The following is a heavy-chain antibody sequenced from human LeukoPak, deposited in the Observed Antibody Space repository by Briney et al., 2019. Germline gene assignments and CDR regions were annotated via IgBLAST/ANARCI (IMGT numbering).Heavy chain of an antibody. CDR1: GYTFTGYY. Sequence: ASVKVSCKASGYTFTGYYMHWVRQAPGQGLEWMGWINPNSGGTNYAQKFEGRVTMTRDTSISTAYMELSRLRSDDTAVYYCARGGYGGSGYRSTTNDAFDIWGQGTMVTVSS. V-gene: IGHV1-2*02. CDR2: INPNSGGT. CDR3: ARGGYGGSGYRSTTNDAFDI. J-gene: IGHJ3*02. D-gene: IGHD3-22*01.